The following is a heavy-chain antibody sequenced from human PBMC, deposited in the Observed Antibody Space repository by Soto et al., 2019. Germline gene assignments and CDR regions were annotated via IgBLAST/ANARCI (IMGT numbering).Heavy chain of an antibody. CDR1: GFTFSSYA. Sequence: GGSLRLSCAASGFTFSSYAMSWVRQAPGKGLEWVSAISGSGGSTYYADSVKGRFTISRDNSKSTLYLQMNSLRAEDTAVYYCAKGRVVPAKDYYGMDVWGQGTTVTVSS. CDR2: ISGSGGST. D-gene: IGHD2-2*01. CDR3: AKGRVVPAKDYYGMDV. J-gene: IGHJ6*02. V-gene: IGHV3-23*01.